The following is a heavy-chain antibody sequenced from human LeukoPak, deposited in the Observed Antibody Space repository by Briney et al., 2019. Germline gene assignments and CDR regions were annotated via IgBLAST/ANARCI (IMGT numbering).Heavy chain of an antibody. J-gene: IGHJ4*02. Sequence: ASVKVSCKTSGYTYTSYDINWLRQATGQGPEWMGRVSPNSGDSDYAQKFQGRVTMTRDTSISTAYMELSSLTYEDTAVYYCASYNGYAKWGQGTLVTVSS. D-gene: IGHD5-12*01. V-gene: IGHV1-8*01. CDR1: GYTYTSYD. CDR3: ASYNGYAK. CDR2: VSPNSGDS.